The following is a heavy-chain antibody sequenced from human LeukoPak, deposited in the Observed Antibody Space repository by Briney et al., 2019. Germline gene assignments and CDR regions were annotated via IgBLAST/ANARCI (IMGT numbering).Heavy chain of an antibody. CDR2: ISGSGSST. Sequence: WVSLTLNCAASGFTCNTYAMTWLRQAPGKGLEWISTISGSGSSTYYADSVKGRFTISRHNSKNTVYLKMNNLRAEDKAMYYCARVDTTLSYKLDYWGQGAMVTVSS. CDR1: GFTCNTYA. D-gene: IGHD1-1*01. CDR3: ARVDTTLSYKLDY. J-gene: IGHJ4*02. V-gene: IGHV3-23*01.